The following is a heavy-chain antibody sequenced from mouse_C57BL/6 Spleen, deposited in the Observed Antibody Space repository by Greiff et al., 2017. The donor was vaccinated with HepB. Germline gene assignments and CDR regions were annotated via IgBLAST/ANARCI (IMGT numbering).Heavy chain of an antibody. CDR3: ARNYGSSYPYWYFDV. J-gene: IGHJ1*03. Sequence: QVQLQQPGTELVKPGASVKLSCKASGYTFTSYWMHWVKQRPGQGLEWIGNINPSNGGTNYNEKFKSKATLTVDKSSSTAYRQLSSLTSEDSAVYYCARNYGSSYPYWYFDVWGTGTTVTVSS. V-gene: IGHV1-53*01. CDR2: INPSNGGT. CDR1: GYTFTSYW. D-gene: IGHD1-1*01.